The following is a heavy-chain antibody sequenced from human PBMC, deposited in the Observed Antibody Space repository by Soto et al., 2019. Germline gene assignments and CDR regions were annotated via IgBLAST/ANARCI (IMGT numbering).Heavy chain of an antibody. D-gene: IGHD2-15*01. CDR3: ARYCSGGSCYPVYYYFYIDV. V-gene: IGHV3-7*01. Sequence: ESGGGLVQPGGSLRLSCAASGFTFNSYWMSWVRQVPGKGLEWVAAIKQDGSDKYYVDSVKGRFTISRDNAKNSLYLQMNSLRAEDTAVYYCARYCSGGSCYPVYYYFYIDVWGKGTTVTVSS. J-gene: IGHJ6*03. CDR1: GFTFNSYW. CDR2: IKQDGSDK.